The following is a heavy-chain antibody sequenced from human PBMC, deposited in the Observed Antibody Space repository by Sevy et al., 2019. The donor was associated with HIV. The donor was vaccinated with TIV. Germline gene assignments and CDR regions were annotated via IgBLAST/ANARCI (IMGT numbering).Heavy chain of an antibody. D-gene: IGHD3-3*01. CDR2: TNPISGGT. Sequence: ASVKVSCKASGYSFTGYYIHWVRQAPGQGLEWMGRTNPISGGTDDSQKFQGRVTMTRDTSISTAYMEVSRLRYDDTAVYYCARAPTDFWMGRMDVWGQGTTVTVSS. J-gene: IGHJ6*02. CDR3: ARAPTDFWMGRMDV. CDR1: GYSFTGYY. V-gene: IGHV1-2*06.